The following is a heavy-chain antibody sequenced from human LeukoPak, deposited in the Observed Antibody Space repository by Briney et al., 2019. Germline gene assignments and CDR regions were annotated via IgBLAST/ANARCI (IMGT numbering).Heavy chain of an antibody. D-gene: IGHD1-7*01. CDR2: IYYSGST. V-gene: IGHV4-59*01. Sequence: SETLSLTCTVSGGSFSTYYRTWVRQPPGKGLEWIGYIYYSGSTKYNPSLKSRVTISVDASKTQFSLKLNSVTAADTAVYYCARGSRELYYFDYWGQGTLVTVSS. CDR1: GGSFSTYY. J-gene: IGHJ4*02. CDR3: ARGSRELYYFDY.